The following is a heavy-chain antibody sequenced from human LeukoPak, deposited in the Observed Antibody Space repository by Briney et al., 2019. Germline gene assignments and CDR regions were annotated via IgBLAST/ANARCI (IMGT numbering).Heavy chain of an antibody. J-gene: IGHJ4*02. D-gene: IGHD1-26*01. V-gene: IGHV3-30*18. CDR1: GFTFSSHG. Sequence: PGGSLRLSCAASGFTFSSHGMHWVRQAPGKGLEWVAVISYDGSNKYYADSVKGRFTISRDNSKNTLYLQMNSLRAEDTAVYYCAKDHGGATHFDYWGQGTLVTVSS. CDR2: ISYDGSNK. CDR3: AKDHGGATHFDY.